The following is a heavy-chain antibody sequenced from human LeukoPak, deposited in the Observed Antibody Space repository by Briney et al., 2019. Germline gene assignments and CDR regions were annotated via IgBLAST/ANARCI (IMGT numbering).Heavy chain of an antibody. V-gene: IGHV3-74*01. CDR1: GFTFSRYW. J-gene: IGHJ5*02. CDR3: ARDFLDSGHGDWFDP. Sequence: QTGGSLRLSCAASGFTFSRYWMHWVRQAPGKGLVWVSHINSDGSSTNYADSVKGRFTISRDNAKNSLYLQMNSLRAEDTAVYYCARDFLDSGHGDWFDPWGQGTLVTVSS. CDR2: INSDGSST. D-gene: IGHD5-12*01.